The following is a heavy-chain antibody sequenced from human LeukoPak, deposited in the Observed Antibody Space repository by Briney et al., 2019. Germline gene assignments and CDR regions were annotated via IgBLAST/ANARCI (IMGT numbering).Heavy chain of an antibody. CDR3: ARGDDIFTGYSYGGYGMDV. CDR2: IIPIFGTA. Sequence: GASVKVSCKASGGTFSSYAISWVRQAPGQGLEWMGGIIPIFGTANYAQKFQGRVTITADESTSTAYMELSSLRSEVTAVYYCARGDDIFTGYSYGGYGMDVWGQGTTVTVSS. J-gene: IGHJ6*02. CDR1: GGTFSSYA. D-gene: IGHD3-9*01. V-gene: IGHV1-69*01.